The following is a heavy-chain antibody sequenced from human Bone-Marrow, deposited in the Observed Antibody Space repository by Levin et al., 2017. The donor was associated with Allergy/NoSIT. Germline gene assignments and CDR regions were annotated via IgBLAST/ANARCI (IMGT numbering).Heavy chain of an antibody. CDR1: GFTFSTYA. CDR3: AKYVLVVVSVAHRAFDI. Sequence: GGSLRLSCEASGFTFSTYAMAWVRHAPGKGLEWVSVIGADDGGIQYADSVKGRFTISRDNSRNTLYLQMNSLRAEDSALYYCAKYVLVVVSVAHRAFDIWGQGTMVTVSS. D-gene: IGHD2-15*01. J-gene: IGHJ3*02. V-gene: IGHV3-23*01. CDR2: IGADDGGI.